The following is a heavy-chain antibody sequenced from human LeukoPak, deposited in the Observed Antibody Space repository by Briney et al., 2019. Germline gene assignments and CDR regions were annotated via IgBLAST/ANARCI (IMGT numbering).Heavy chain of an antibody. CDR1: GYSFTTYW. J-gene: IGHJ4*02. CDR3: ARHRTQKFSCDY. D-gene: IGHD1-1*01. CDR2: IYPGDSSP. Sequence: SGESLKISCKGSGYSFTTYWISWVRQMPGKGLAWIGIIYPGDSSPRYSPSFRGQVTISVDKSTNTAYLQWSSLKASDTAMYYCARHRTQKFSCDYWGQGSLITVSS. V-gene: IGHV5-51*01.